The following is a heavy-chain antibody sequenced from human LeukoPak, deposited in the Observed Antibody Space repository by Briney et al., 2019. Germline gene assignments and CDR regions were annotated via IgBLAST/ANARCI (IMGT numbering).Heavy chain of an antibody. D-gene: IGHD3-16*01. V-gene: IGHV3-23*01. J-gene: IGHJ4*02. CDR2: ISGSGDNT. CDR1: GFTFSSYA. Sequence: PGGSLRLSCTASGFTFSSYAMSWVRHVPGKGLEWVSVISGSGDNTVYADSVKGRFTISRDNSKNTLYLQMNSLRAEDTAVYYCAKDGVVTITFDHWGQGTLATVSS. CDR3: AKDGVVTITFDH.